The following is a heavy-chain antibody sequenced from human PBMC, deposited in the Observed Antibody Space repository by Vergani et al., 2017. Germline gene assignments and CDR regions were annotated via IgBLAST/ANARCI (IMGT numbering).Heavy chain of an antibody. CDR3: ARDGVGAPGYYFDY. Sequence: QVQLVQSGAEVKKPGSSVKVSCKASGGTFSSYTISWVRQAPGQGLEWMGRIIPILGIANYAQKFQGRVTITADKSTSTAYMELSSLRSEDTAVYYCARDGVGAPGYYFDYWGQGTLVTVSS. V-gene: IGHV1-69*08. D-gene: IGHD3-3*01. CDR2: IIPILGIA. J-gene: IGHJ4*02. CDR1: GGTFSSYT.